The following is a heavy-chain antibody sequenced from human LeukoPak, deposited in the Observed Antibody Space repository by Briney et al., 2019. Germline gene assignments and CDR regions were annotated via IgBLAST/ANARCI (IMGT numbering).Heavy chain of an antibody. Sequence: ASVKVSCKASGGTFSSYAISWVRQAPGQGLEWMGEIIPIFGTANYAQKFQGRVTITADESTSTAYMELSSLRSEDTAVYYCARFYGDYDYYYGMDVWGQGTTVTVSS. CDR3: ARFYGDYDYYYGMDV. V-gene: IGHV1-69*13. D-gene: IGHD4-17*01. CDR2: IIPIFGTA. CDR1: GGTFSSYA. J-gene: IGHJ6*02.